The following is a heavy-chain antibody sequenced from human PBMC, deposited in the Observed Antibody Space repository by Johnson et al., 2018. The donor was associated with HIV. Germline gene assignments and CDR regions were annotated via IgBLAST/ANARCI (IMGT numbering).Heavy chain of an antibody. V-gene: IGHV3-23*04. CDR3: TTEGVVTAGLSGFDV. CDR2: ISGSGGST. D-gene: IGHD2-21*02. CDR1: GFTFSSYA. J-gene: IGHJ3*01. Sequence: VQLVESGGGLVQPGGSLRLSCAASGFTFSSYAMSWVRQAPGKGLEWVAAISGSGGSTYYADSVKGRFTISRDNSKNTLYLQLNSLKTEDTAVYYCTTEGVVTAGLSGFDVWGQGTMVTVSS.